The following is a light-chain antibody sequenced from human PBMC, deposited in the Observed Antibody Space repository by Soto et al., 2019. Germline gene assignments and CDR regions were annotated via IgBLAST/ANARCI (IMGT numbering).Light chain of an antibody. J-gene: IGKJ1*01. CDR1: QSVSSN. CDR3: QQYNNWPPWT. V-gene: IGKV3-15*01. CDR2: GAS. Sequence: EIVMTQSPATLSVSQGERATLSCRASQSVSSNLAWYQQKPGQAPRLLIYGASTRATGIPARFSGSGSGTEFTLTISSLQSEDFAVYYCQQYNNWPPWTFGQVTKVDIK.